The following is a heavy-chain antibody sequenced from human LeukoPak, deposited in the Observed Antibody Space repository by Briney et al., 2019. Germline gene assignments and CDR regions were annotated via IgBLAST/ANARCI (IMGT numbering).Heavy chain of an antibody. Sequence: GASVKVSCKASGYIFTNYAIHWVRQAPGQRLEWMGWINAGKGKANYSQKFRGRVSLTRDTFASTAYMELSSLRSADTAVHYCARGYYDLLTGHVVTYYFDYWGQGTLVTVSS. CDR1: GYIFTNYA. V-gene: IGHV1-3*01. CDR3: ARGYYDLLTGHVVTYYFDY. J-gene: IGHJ4*02. CDR2: INAGKGKA. D-gene: IGHD3-9*01.